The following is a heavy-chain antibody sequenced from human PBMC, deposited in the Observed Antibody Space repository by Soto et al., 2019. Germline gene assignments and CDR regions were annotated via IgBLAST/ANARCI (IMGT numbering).Heavy chain of an antibody. CDR1: GFTFSSYS. CDR2: ISSSSSYI. J-gene: IGHJ6*02. CDR3: ARDASRTGTTYYYYYYGMDV. V-gene: IGHV3-21*01. D-gene: IGHD1-7*01. Sequence: GGSLRLSCAASGFTFSSYSMNWVRQAPGKGLEWVSSISSSSSYIYYADSVKGRFTISRDNAKNSLYLQMNSLRAEDTAVYYCARDASRTGTTYYYYYYGMDVWGQGTTVTVSS.